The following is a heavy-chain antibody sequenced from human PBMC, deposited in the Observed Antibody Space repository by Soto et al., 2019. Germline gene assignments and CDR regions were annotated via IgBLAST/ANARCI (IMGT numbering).Heavy chain of an antibody. CDR1: GGSFSGYY. J-gene: IGHJ4*02. CDR2: INHSGST. Sequence: QVQLQQWGAGLLKSSETLSLTCAVYGGSFSGYYWSWIRQPPGKGLEWIGEINHSGSTNYNPTRKSRVTISVDTSEYQCSLKLSSVIAADTAVYYCARGRIYDYGWWTSRYHFDYWGQGTLVTVSS. D-gene: IGHD3-16*02. CDR3: ARGRIYDYGWWTSRYHFDY. V-gene: IGHV4-34*01.